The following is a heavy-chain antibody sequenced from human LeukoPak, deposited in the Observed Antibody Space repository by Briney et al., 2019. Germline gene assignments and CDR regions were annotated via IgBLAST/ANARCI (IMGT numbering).Heavy chain of an antibody. V-gene: IGHV4-4*07. J-gene: IGHJ4*02. CDR1: GGSISGYY. CDR3: ARGDFWSGYYTHFDY. CDR2: IYSTGST. D-gene: IGHD3-3*01. Sequence: SETLSPTCTVSGGSISGYYWSWIRQPAGKGLEWIGRIYSTGSTNYNPSLKSRVTMSVDSSKNQFSLKLTSVTAADTAVYYCARGDFWSGYYTHFDYWGQGTLVTVSS.